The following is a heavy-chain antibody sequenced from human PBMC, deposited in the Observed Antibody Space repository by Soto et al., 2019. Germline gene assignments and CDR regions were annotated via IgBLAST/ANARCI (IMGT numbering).Heavy chain of an antibody. Sequence: QVQLVQSGAEVKKPGASVKVSCKASGYTFTSYDIIWVRQATGQGLEWMGWMNPSTGNTDSAEKFQGRLTMTRNTSISKVYMELSSLGFEDTAVYYCARGRIIVAGGVNPWGQGTLVTVSS. D-gene: IGHD5-12*01. CDR2: MNPSTGNT. CDR1: GYTFTSYD. V-gene: IGHV1-8*01. J-gene: IGHJ5*02. CDR3: ARGRIIVAGGVNP.